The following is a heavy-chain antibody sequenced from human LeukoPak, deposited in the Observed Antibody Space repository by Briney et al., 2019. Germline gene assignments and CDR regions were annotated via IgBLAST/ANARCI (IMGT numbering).Heavy chain of an antibody. D-gene: IGHD5-18*01. Sequence: ASVKVSCKASGYTFTSYDINWVRQATGQGLEWMGWMNPNSGNTGYAQKFQGRVTMTRNTSISTAYMELSSLRSEDTAVYYCARGRGYSYGLDYWGQGTLVTVSS. CDR3: ARGRGYSYGLDY. CDR1: GYTFTSYD. J-gene: IGHJ4*02. CDR2: MNPNSGNT. V-gene: IGHV1-8*01.